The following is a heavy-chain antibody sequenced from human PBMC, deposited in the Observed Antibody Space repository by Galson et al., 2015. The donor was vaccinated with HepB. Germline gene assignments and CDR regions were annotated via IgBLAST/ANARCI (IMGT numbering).Heavy chain of an antibody. CDR3: ARGGV. V-gene: IGHV3-72*01. Sequence: SLRLSCAASGFSFSDYYMEWMRQAPGKGLEWVGRTRNKASSYTTEYAASVKGRFTISRDDSKNSLYLQMNNLKTEDTAVYYCARGGVWGKGTTVTVSS. D-gene: IGHD1-26*01. J-gene: IGHJ6*03. CDR2: TRNKASSYTT. CDR1: GFSFSDYY.